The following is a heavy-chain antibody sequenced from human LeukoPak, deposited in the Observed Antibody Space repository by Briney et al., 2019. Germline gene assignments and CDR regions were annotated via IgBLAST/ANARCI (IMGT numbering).Heavy chain of an antibody. CDR1: GFSFSSYW. CDR3: ARDKIVGATHFDY. Sequence: PGGSLRLSCAASGFSFSSYWMHWVRQVPGKGLEWVANIKQDGGEIYYVDSVKGRFTISRDNAKNSLYLQMNSLTAEDTAVYYCARDKIVGATHFDYWGQGTLVTVSS. V-gene: IGHV3-7*01. CDR2: IKQDGGEI. J-gene: IGHJ4*02. D-gene: IGHD1-26*01.